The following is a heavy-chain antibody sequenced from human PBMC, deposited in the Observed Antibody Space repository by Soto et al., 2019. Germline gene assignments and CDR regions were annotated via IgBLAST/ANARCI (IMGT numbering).Heavy chain of an antibody. Sequence: SETLSLTCTVSGGSISSSSYYWGWIRQPPGKGLEWIGSIYYSGSTYYNPSLKSRVTISVDTSKNQFSLKLSSVTAADTAVYYCARHRPTWGSGNYYYYYYMDVWGKGTTVTVSS. CDR1: GGSISSSSYY. CDR3: ARHRPTWGSGNYYYYYYMDV. J-gene: IGHJ6*03. D-gene: IGHD3-16*01. V-gene: IGHV4-39*01. CDR2: IYYSGST.